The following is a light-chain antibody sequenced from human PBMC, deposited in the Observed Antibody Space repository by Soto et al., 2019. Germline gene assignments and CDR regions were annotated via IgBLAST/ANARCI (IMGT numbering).Light chain of an antibody. J-gene: IGKJ1*01. CDR2: GAS. Sequence: EMVLTQSPGTLSLSPGERATLSCRASQSVSGSHLAWYQQKPGQAPRLLIYGASNRATGIPDRFSGSGSGTDFTLTISNLEPEDFAVYHCQEYVSSPWTFGQGTKVEIK. V-gene: IGKV3-20*01. CDR3: QEYVSSPWT. CDR1: QSVSGSH.